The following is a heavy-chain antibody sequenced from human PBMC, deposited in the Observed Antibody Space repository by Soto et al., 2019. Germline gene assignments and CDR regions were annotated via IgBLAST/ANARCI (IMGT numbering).Heavy chain of an antibody. Sequence: QVQLVESGGGVVQPGRSLRLSCAASGFTFSSYGMHWVRQSPGKGLVWVAVISYDGSNKYYADSVKGRFTISRDNSKNTLYLQMNSLRAEYTAVYYCAKEFYPYYYDSSGYSGRNAFDIWGQGTMVNVSA. V-gene: IGHV3-30*18. J-gene: IGHJ3*02. CDR1: GFTFSSYG. CDR3: AKEFYPYYYDSSGYSGRNAFDI. D-gene: IGHD3-22*01. CDR2: ISYDGSNK.